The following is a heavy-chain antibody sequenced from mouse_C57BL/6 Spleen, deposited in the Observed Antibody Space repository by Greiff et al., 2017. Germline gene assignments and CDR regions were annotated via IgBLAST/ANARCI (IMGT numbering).Heavy chain of an antibody. J-gene: IGHJ4*01. CDR1: GYTFTNYW. CDR2: IYPGGGYT. D-gene: IGHD4-1*01. CDR3: ARTGTRAMDY. Sequence: QVHVKQSGAELVRPGTSVKMSCKASGYTFTNYWIGWAKQRPGHGLEWIGDIYPGGGYTNYNEKFKGKATLTADKSSSTAYMQFSSLTSEDSAIYYCARTGTRAMDYWGQGTSVTVSS. V-gene: IGHV1-63*01.